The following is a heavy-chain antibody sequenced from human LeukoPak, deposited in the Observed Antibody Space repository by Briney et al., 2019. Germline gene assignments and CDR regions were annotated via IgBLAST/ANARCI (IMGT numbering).Heavy chain of an antibody. D-gene: IGHD5-18*01. CDR2: INHSGST. J-gene: IGHJ6*02. CDR1: GGSFSGYY. V-gene: IGHV4-34*01. Sequence: PSETLSLTCAVYGGSFSGYYWSWIRQPPGKGLEWIGEINHSGSTNYNPSLKSRVTISVDTSKNQFSLKLSSVTAADTAVYYCARDRRYSYGFVQYGMDVWGQGTTVTVSS. CDR3: ARDRRYSYGFVQYGMDV.